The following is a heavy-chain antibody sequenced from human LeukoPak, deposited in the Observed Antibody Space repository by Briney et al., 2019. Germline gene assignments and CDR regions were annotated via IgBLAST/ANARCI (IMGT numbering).Heavy chain of an antibody. J-gene: IGHJ4*02. CDR2: ISYDGSNK. CDR3: ARALKYDDILTGYPTDEYYFEF. D-gene: IGHD3-9*01. Sequence: GGSLRLSCAASGFTFSSYAMHWVRQAPGKGLEWVAVISYDGSNKYYADSVKGRFTISGDNSKNTLYLQMNSLRAEDTAVYYCARALKYDDILTGYPTDEYYFEFWGQGTLVTVSS. CDR1: GFTFSSYA. V-gene: IGHV3-30*04.